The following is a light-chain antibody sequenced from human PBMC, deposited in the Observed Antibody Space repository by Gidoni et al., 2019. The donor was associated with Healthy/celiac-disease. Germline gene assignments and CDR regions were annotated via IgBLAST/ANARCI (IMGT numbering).Light chain of an antibody. CDR1: QSISSW. CDR3: QQYNSYPWT. CDR2: DAP. J-gene: IGKJ2*02. Sequence: DIQMTHSPSTLPASVGDRVTITSRAIQSISSWLAWYQQKPGKAPKLLIYDAPSLESGVPSRFSGSGAGTEFTLTISSLQPDDVATYYCQQYNSYPWTFGQGTKLEIK. V-gene: IGKV1-5*01.